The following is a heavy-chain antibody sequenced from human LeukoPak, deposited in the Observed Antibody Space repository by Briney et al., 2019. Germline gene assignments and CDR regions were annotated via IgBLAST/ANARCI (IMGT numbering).Heavy chain of an antibody. CDR3: AVSSCSPEYFQH. CDR2: ISSSSSYI. V-gene: IGHV3-21*01. CDR1: GFTFSSYS. J-gene: IGHJ1*01. Sequence: GGSLRLSCAASGFTFSSYSMNWVRQAPGKGLEWVSSISSSSSYIYYADSVKGRFTISRDNAKSSLFLQMISLRAEDTAVYSCAVSSCSPEYFQHWCQGTLVTVSS. D-gene: IGHD6-13*01.